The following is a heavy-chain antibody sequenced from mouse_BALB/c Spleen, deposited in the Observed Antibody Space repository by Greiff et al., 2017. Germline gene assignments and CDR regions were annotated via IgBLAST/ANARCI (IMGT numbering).Heavy chain of an antibody. CDR1: GYTFTSYW. J-gene: IGHJ3*01. V-gene: IGHV1-7*01. CDR2: INPSTGYT. CDR3: ARSKGRGFAY. Sequence: QVQLKESGAELAKPGASVKMSCKASGYTFTSYWMHWVKQRPGQGLEWIGYINPSTGYTEYNQKFKDKATLTADKSSSTAYMQLSSLTSEDSAVYYCARSKGRGFAYWGQGTLVTVSA. D-gene: IGHD3-3*01.